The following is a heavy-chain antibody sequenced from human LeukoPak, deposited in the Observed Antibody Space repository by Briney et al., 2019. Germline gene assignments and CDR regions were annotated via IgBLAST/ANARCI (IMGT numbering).Heavy chain of an antibody. V-gene: IGHV4-39*01. CDR2: IYYSGST. Sequence: PSETLSLTCTVSGGSISSSSYYWGWICQPPGKGLEWIGSIYYSGSTYYNPSLKSRVTISVDTSKNQFSLKLSSVTAADTAVYYCARHSAYYYDSSGFDYWGQGTLVTVSS. CDR3: ARHSAYYYDSSGFDY. D-gene: IGHD3-22*01. CDR1: GGSISSSSYY. J-gene: IGHJ4*02.